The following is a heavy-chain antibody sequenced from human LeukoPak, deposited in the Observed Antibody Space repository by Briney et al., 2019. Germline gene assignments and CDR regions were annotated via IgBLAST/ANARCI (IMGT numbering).Heavy chain of an antibody. J-gene: IGHJ4*02. Sequence: SETLSLTCAVYGGSFSGYYWSWIRQPPGKGLEWIGEINHSGSTNYNPSLKSRVTISADTSKTQFSLKLSSVTAADTAVYYCARGGRITIFGVARKADYWGQGTLVTVSS. V-gene: IGHV4-34*01. CDR1: GGSFSGYY. D-gene: IGHD3-3*01. CDR2: INHSGST. CDR3: ARGGRITIFGVARKADY.